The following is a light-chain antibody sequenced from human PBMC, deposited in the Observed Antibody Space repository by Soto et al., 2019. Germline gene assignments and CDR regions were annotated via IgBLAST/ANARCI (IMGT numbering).Light chain of an antibody. Sequence: QSVVTQPPSASGTPGQRGTISCSGSTSNIGSNSVDWYQQLPGRAPKLLIYGDTQRPSGVPDRFSASKSGTSASLAIDGLHSEDEAEYYCAPWDDTLKGPVFGGGTKLTVL. CDR1: TSNIGSNS. CDR3: APWDDTLKGPV. CDR2: GDT. V-gene: IGLV1-44*01. J-gene: IGLJ2*01.